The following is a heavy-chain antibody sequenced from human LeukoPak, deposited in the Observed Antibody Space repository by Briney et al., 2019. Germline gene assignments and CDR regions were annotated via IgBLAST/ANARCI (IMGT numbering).Heavy chain of an antibody. Sequence: SETLSLTCTVTGGSISGYHWNWIRQSPGKGLKWIANIFYTGNADYNPSLKSRVTISVDKSKNQFSLKLSSVTAADTAVYYCARDYYGSGFMDVWGQGTTVTVSS. D-gene: IGHD3-10*01. CDR2: IFYTGNA. CDR1: GGSISGYH. V-gene: IGHV4-59*12. J-gene: IGHJ6*02. CDR3: ARDYYGSGFMDV.